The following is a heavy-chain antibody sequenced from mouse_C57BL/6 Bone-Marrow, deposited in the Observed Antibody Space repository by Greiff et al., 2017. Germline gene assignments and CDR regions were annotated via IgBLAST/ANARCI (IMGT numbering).Heavy chain of an antibody. J-gene: IGHJ2*01. CDR2: IYPRSGNT. Sequence: QVQLQQSGAELARPGASVKLSCKASGYTFTSYGISWVKQRTGQGLEWIGEIYPRSGNTYYNEKFKGKATLTADKSSSTAYMELRSLTSEDSAIYFYASFYYYGSSYDYWGQGTTLTVSS. CDR3: ASFYYYGSSYDY. D-gene: IGHD1-1*01. V-gene: IGHV1-81*01. CDR1: GYTFTSYG.